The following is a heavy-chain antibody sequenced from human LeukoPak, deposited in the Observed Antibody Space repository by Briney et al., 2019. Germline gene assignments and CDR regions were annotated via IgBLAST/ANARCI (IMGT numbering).Heavy chain of an antibody. D-gene: IGHD3-22*01. J-gene: IGHJ5*01. V-gene: IGHV4-59*01. CDR2: IYYSGST. CDR1: GGSISSYY. Sequence: SETLSLTCTASGGSISSYYWSWIRQPPGKGLEWIGYIYYSGSTNYNPSLKSRVTISVDTSKNQFSLKLSSVTAADTAVYYCARDSSGYLGWFDSWGQGTLVTVFS. CDR3: ARDSSGYLGWFDS.